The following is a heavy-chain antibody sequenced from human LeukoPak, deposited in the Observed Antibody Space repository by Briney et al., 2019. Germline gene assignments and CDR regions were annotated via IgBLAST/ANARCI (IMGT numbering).Heavy chain of an antibody. V-gene: IGHV4-34*01. CDR3: ARGRDGYNTPRFDY. J-gene: IGHJ4*02. D-gene: IGHD5-24*01. CDR1: GGSFSGYY. CDR2: INHSGST. Sequence: SETLSLTCAVSGGSFSGYYWSWVRQPPGKGLEWIGEINHSGSTNYNPSLKSRVNISVDTSKNQFSRKLSSVTAADTAVYYWARGRDGYNTPRFDYWGQGTLVTVSS.